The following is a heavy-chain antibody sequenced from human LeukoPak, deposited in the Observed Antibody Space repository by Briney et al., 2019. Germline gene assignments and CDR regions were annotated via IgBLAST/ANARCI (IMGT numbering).Heavy chain of an antibody. Sequence: SETPSLTCTASGGSISSYYWSWIRQPPGKGLEWIGYIYTSGSTNCNASLTSRVTISVDTSRNQFSMKLSSVTAADTDVYYCARHEPPRYYDSSGYRWGNWFDPWGQGTLVTVSS. CDR1: GGSISSYY. CDR3: ARHEPPRYYDSSGYRWGNWFDP. CDR2: IYTSGST. J-gene: IGHJ5*02. D-gene: IGHD3-22*01. V-gene: IGHV4-4*09.